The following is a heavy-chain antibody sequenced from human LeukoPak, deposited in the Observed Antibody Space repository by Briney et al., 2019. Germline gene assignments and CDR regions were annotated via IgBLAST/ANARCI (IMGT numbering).Heavy chain of an antibody. CDR3: AKDLDYYDSNYYGMDV. CDR1: GFTFSSYG. CDR2: ISYDGSNK. D-gene: IGHD3-22*01. J-gene: IGHJ6*02. V-gene: IGHV3-30*18. Sequence: GGSLRLSCAASGFTFSSYGMHWLRQAPGKGLEWVAVISYDGSNKYYADSVKGRFTISRDNSKNTLYLQMNSLRAEDTAVYYCAKDLDYYDSNYYGMDVWGQGTTVTVSS.